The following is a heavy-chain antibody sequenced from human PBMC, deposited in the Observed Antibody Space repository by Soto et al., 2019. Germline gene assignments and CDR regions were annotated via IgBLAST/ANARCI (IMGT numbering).Heavy chain of an antibody. V-gene: IGHV1-69*13. Sequence: GASVKVSCKASGGTFSSYAISWVRQAPGQGLEWMGGIIPIFGTANYAQKFQGRVTITADESTSTAYMELSSLRSEDTAVYYCARQYYYGSGSYYNSLDYWGQGTLVTVSS. CDR2: IIPIFGTA. J-gene: IGHJ4*02. CDR1: GGTFSSYA. D-gene: IGHD3-10*01. CDR3: ARQYYYGSGSYYNSLDY.